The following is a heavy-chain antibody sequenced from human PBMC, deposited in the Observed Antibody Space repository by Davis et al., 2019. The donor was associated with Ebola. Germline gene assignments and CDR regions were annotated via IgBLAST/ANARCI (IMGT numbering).Heavy chain of an antibody. V-gene: IGHV3-30*04. CDR1: GFTFSSYA. CDR3: ARESSAGRFGEFYYFDY. Sequence: GESLKISCTASGFTFSSYAMHWVRQAPGKGLEWVAVISYDGSNKYYADSVKGRFTISRDNSKNTLYLQMNSLRAEDTAVYYCARESSAGRFGEFYYFDYWGQGTLVTVSS. CDR2: ISYDGSNK. J-gene: IGHJ4*02. D-gene: IGHD3-10*01.